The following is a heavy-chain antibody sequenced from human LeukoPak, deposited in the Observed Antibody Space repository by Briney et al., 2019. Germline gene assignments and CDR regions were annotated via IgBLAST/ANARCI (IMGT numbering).Heavy chain of an antibody. CDR3: ARHRCSGGSCYSFEYNWFDP. V-gene: IGHV4-59*08. D-gene: IGHD2-15*01. Sequence: PSETLSLTCIVSGGSISGYYWSWIRQPPGKGLEWIGYIYHSGSTNYNPSLKSRVTISLDTSKNQSSLSLSSVTAADTAVYYCARHRCSGGSCYSFEYNWFDPWGQGTLVTVSS. CDR2: IYHSGST. CDR1: GGSISGYY. J-gene: IGHJ5*02.